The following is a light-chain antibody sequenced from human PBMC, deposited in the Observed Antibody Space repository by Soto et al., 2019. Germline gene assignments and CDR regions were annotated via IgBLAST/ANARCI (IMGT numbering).Light chain of an antibody. Sequence: LVLTQSPSASASLGASVKLTCTLSSGHSSYGIAWHQQQPEKGPRYLMKLNSDGSHSKGDGIPDRFSGSSSGAERYLTISSLQSEDEADYFCQTWGTGIQVFGGGTKLTVL. V-gene: IGLV4-69*01. CDR1: SGHSSYG. CDR2: LNSDGSH. CDR3: QTWGTGIQV. J-gene: IGLJ2*01.